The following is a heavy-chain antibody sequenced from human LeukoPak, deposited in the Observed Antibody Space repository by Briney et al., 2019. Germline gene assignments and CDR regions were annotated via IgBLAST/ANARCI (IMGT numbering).Heavy chain of an antibody. D-gene: IGHD3-10*01. CDR3: ARGWTGVTMVRGVIRRWFDP. Sequence: SETLSLTCTVSGGSISSYYWSWIRQPPGKGLEWIGYIYYSGSTNYNPSLKSRVTISVDTSKNQFSLKLSSVTAADTAVYYCARGWTGVTMVRGVIRRWFDPWGQGTLVTVSS. CDR2: IYYSGST. CDR1: GGSISSYY. J-gene: IGHJ5*02. V-gene: IGHV4-59*01.